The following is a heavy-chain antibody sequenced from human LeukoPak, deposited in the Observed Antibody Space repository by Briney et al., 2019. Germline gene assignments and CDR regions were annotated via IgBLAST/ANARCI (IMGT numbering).Heavy chain of an antibody. J-gene: IGHJ4*02. D-gene: IGHD4-17*01. Sequence: GGSLRLSCAASGFTFSNYSMTWVRQAPGKGLEWVSIISSGSSAIFSADALKGRFTISRDDAKNLLYLDMNSLRAEDTAVYYCARGHTAVTRHFDFWGQGTLVTVSS. CDR1: GFTFSNYS. V-gene: IGHV3-21*01. CDR3: ARGHTAVTRHFDF. CDR2: ISSGSSAI.